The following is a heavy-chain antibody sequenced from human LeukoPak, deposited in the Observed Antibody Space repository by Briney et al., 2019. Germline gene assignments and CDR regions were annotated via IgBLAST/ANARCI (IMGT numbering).Heavy chain of an antibody. V-gene: IGHV4-59*08. CDR2: IYYSGST. CDR3: ARHYYGGSGAFDI. J-gene: IGHJ3*02. Sequence: SETLSLTCTVSGGSISSYYWSWIRQPPAKGLEWIGYIYYSGSTNYNPSLKSRVTISVDTSKNQFSLKLNSVTAADTAVYYCARHYYGGSGAFDIWGQGTMVTVSS. CDR1: GGSISSYY. D-gene: IGHD4-23*01.